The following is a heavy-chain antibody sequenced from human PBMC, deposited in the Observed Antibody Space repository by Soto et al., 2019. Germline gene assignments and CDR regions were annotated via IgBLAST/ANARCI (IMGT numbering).Heavy chain of an antibody. Sequence: RASVKVSCKASGYTFTSYGISWVRQAPGQGLEWMGWISAYNGNTNYAQKLQGRVTMTTDTSTSTAYMELRSLRSDDTAVYYCARDTPITAAAYYYYGMDVWGQGTTVTVSS. CDR1: GYTFTSYG. CDR2: ISAYNGNT. CDR3: ARDTPITAAAYYYYGMDV. J-gene: IGHJ6*02. V-gene: IGHV1-18*04. D-gene: IGHD2-2*01.